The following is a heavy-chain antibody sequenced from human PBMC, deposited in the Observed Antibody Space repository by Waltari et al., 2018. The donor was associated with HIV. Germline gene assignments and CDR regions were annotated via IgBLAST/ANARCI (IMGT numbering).Heavy chain of an antibody. CDR3: AKDQEWLIQYYLDY. CDR1: GFTFSNYG. Sequence: QVQLVESGGGVVQPGRSLRLSCAASGFTFSNYGMHWVRQAPGKVLELVAVIYFDGYKKYHADSVRGRFTISRDKSKNTLYLQMNSLRPEDTAMYYCAKDQEWLIQYYLDYWGQGTLVTVSS. J-gene: IGHJ4*02. V-gene: IGHV3-30*18. CDR2: IYFDGYKK. D-gene: IGHD6-19*01.